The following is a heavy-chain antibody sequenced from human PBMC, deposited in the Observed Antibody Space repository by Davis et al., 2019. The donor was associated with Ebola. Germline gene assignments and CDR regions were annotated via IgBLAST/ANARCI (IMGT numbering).Heavy chain of an antibody. Sequence: GESLKISCAASGFSFSSYAMHWVRQAPGKGLEWVAVTSYDGSNTYYADSVKGRFTISRDNSKNTLYLQMNSLRAEDTALYYCAKDISSWYGRWYFDLWGRGTLVTVSS. V-gene: IGHV3-30-3*01. CDR1: GFSFSSYA. J-gene: IGHJ2*01. D-gene: IGHD6-13*01. CDR3: AKDISSWYGRWYFDL. CDR2: TSYDGSNT.